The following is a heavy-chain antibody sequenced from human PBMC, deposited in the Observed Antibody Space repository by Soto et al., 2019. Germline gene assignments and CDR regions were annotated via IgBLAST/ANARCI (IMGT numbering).Heavy chain of an antibody. D-gene: IGHD4-17*01. Sequence: SETLSLTCTVSGGSISSYYWSWIRQPPGKGLEWIGYIYYSGSTDYNPSLKSRVTISVDTSKNQFSLKLSSVTAADTAVYYCARRYGPVFDEWGQGTLVTVSS. J-gene: IGHJ4*02. CDR1: GGSISSYY. CDR3: ARRYGPVFDE. CDR2: IYYSGST. V-gene: IGHV4-59*08.